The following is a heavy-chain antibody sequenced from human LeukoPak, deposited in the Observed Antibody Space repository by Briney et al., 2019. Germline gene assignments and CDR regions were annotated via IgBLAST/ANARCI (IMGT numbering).Heavy chain of an antibody. Sequence: GGSLRLSCAASGFTFSHFAMHWVRQTPGTGLEWVAVISYDGSNKYYADSVKGRFTISRDNSKNTLYLQMNSLRAEDTAVYYCAKDSSSGWYSGDYWGQGTLVTVSS. CDR1: GFTFSHFA. D-gene: IGHD6-19*01. CDR2: ISYDGSNK. V-gene: IGHV3-30*18. J-gene: IGHJ4*02. CDR3: AKDSSSGWYSGDY.